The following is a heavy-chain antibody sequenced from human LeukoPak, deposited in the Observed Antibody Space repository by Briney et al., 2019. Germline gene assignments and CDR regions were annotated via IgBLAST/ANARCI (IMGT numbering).Heavy chain of an antibody. J-gene: IGHJ4*02. D-gene: IGHD6-13*01. CDR2: ISGSGGST. V-gene: IGHV3-23*01. CDR3: AKEQLATFDY. Sequence: GGSLRLSCVASGITFSSYSMNWVRQAPGKGLEWVSAISGSGGSTYYADSVKGRFTISRDNSKNTLYLQMNSLRAEDTAVYYCAKEQLATFDYWGQGTLVTVSS. CDR1: GITFSSYS.